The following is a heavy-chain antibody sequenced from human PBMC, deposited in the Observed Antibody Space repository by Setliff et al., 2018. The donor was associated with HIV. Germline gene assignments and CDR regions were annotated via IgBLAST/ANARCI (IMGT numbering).Heavy chain of an antibody. V-gene: IGHV5-51*01. CDR2: IYGDGSDP. CDR3: ARPQYHQSSDAFDI. Sequence: PGESLKISCKGFGYKFTDYWVGWVRQMPGEGLEWMGVIYGDGSDPRYSPSFQGQVTISVDKSINTAYLRWTSLKASDTALYYCARPQYHQSSDAFDIWGHGTMVTVSS. CDR1: GYKFTDYW. J-gene: IGHJ3*02.